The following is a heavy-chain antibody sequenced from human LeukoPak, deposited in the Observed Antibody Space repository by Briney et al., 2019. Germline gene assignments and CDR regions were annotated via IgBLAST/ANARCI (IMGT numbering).Heavy chain of an antibody. D-gene: IGHD6-13*01. CDR2: IYYSGST. J-gene: IGHJ6*02. CDR1: GGSISNYY. CDR3: ARTVVAAAGVNYYYYYGMDV. Sequence: SETLSLTCTVSGGSISNYYWSWIRQPPEKGLEWIGYIYYSGSTNYNPSLKSRVTISVDTSKNQFSLKLSSVTAADTAVYYCARTVVAAAGVNYYYYYGMDVWGQGTTVTVSS. V-gene: IGHV4-59*01.